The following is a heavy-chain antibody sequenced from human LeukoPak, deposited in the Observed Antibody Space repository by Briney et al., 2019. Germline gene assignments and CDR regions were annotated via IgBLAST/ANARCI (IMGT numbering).Heavy chain of an antibody. CDR1: GFTFDDYV. Sequence: GGSLRLSCAASGFTFDDYVMSWVRQAPGKGLEWVSGINWNGGSTGYPDSVKGRFTISRDNAKNSLYLQMNSLRAEDTALYYCASGGIYYGAAFDFWGQGTLVTVSS. CDR3: ASGGIYYGAAFDF. D-gene: IGHD1-26*01. CDR2: INWNGGST. J-gene: IGHJ4*02. V-gene: IGHV3-20*04.